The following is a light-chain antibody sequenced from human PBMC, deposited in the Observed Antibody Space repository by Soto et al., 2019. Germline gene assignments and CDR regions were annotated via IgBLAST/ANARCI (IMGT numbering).Light chain of an antibody. V-gene: IGKV3-11*01. CDR1: QSVGSS. CDR2: DAS. J-gene: IGKJ3*01. CDR3: QQHSQWEGFS. Sequence: EIVLTQSPATLSLSPGESATLSCRASQSVGSSLAWYQLKPGQAPRLLIHDASSRAADIPARFSGSGSGTDFTLTISGLESEDLVVYYCQQHSQWEGFSFGPGTKVDLK.